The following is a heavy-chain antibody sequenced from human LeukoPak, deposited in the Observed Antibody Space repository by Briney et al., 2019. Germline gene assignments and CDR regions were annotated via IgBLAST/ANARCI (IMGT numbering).Heavy chain of an antibody. D-gene: IGHD5-18*01. CDR1: GGSISSSSYY. Sequence: SETLSLTCTVSGGSISSSSYYWGWIRQPPGKGLEWIGSIYYSGGTYYNPSLKSRVTISVDTSKNQFSLKLSSVTAADTAVYYCARLWNTAMAPYYFDYWGQGTLVTVSS. CDR3: ARLWNTAMAPYYFDY. V-gene: IGHV4-39*01. J-gene: IGHJ4*02. CDR2: IYYSGGT.